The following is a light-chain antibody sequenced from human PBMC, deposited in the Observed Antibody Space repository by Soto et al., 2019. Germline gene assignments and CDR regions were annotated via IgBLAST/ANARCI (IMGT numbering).Light chain of an antibody. CDR3: QQRSNCPLT. CDR1: QSVSSS. Sequence: DIVLTQSPATLSLSPGERATLSCRASQSVSSSLAWYQQKPGQTPRLLIYDASNRATGIPARFNGSGSGTDFTLTVSSLEPEDFAVYYCQQRSNCPLTFGGGTKVEMK. V-gene: IGKV3-11*01. CDR2: DAS. J-gene: IGKJ4*01.